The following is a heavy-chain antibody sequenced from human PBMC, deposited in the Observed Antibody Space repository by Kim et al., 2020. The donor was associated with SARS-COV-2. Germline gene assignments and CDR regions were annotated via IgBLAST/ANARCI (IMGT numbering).Heavy chain of an antibody. CDR3: ARVGTYRSYDHVRAGLYYVLDV. D-gene: IGHD3-16*01. J-gene: IGHJ6*02. CDR2: IYYSGDT. CDR1: GGSINNYY. Sequence: SETLSLTCTVSGGSINNYYWSWIRQSPGKGLEWIGYIYYSGDTNYNPSLKSRVTISVDTSKNQFSLRLSAVTAADTAVYYCARVGTYRSYDHVRAGLYYVLDVWGQGTTVTVSS. V-gene: IGHV4-59*12.